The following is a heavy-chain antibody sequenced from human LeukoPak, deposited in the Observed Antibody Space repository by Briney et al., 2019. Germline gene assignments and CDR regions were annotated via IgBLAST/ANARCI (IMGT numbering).Heavy chain of an antibody. V-gene: IGHV3-23*01. CDR1: GFTFSSYA. Sequence: GSLRLSCAASGFTFSSYAMSWVRQAPGKGLAWVSTISGGSGSTYCADSVKGRFTISRDNSKNTLYLQMSSLRAEDTAIYYCARDPSSWTFDSWGQGTLVTVFS. CDR3: ARDPSSWTFDS. D-gene: IGHD6-13*01. CDR2: ISGGSGST. J-gene: IGHJ4*02.